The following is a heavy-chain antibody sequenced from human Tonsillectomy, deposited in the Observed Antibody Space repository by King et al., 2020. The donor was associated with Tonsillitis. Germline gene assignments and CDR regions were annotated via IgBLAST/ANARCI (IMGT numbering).Heavy chain of an antibody. D-gene: IGHD3-10*01. J-gene: IGHJ4*02. Sequence: VQLVESGGGVVQPGGSLRLSCAASGFSFSSSGMHWVRQTPGKGLEWVAFIRHDGRNKYYADSVRGRFTISRDNSENTLFLQMNSLRMDDTAVYYCAKCIGREVKAGWCGVGYWGEGSLV. V-gene: IGHV3-30*02. CDR1: GFSFSSSG. CDR2: IRHDGRNK. CDR3: AKCIGREVKAGWCGVGY.